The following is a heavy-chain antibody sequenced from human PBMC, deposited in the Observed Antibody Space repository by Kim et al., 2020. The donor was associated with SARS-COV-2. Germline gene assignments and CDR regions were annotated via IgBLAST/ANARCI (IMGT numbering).Heavy chain of an antibody. CDR2: IIPIFGTA. CDR1: GGTFSSYA. Sequence: SVKVSCKASGGTFSSYAISWVRQAPGQGLEWMGGIIPIFGTANYAQKFQGRVTITADESTSTAYMELSSLRSEDTAVYYCARVGIGADLSTHEFDYWGQGTLVTVSS. V-gene: IGHV1-69*13. D-gene: IGHD3-16*01. CDR3: ARVGIGADLSTHEFDY. J-gene: IGHJ4*02.